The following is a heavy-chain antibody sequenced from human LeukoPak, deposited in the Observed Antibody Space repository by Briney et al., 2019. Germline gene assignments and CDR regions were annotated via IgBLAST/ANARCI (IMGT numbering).Heavy chain of an antibody. CDR3: ARLKRDGYNPPYFDY. J-gene: IGHJ4*02. V-gene: IGHV3-53*04. CDR1: GFTFSSYA. CDR2: IYSGGST. Sequence: GGSLRLSCAASGFTFSSYAMSWVRQAPGKGLEWVSVIYSGGSTYYADSVKGRFTISRHNSKNTLYLQMNSLRAEDTAVYYCARLKRDGYNPPYFDYWGQGTLVTVSS. D-gene: IGHD5-24*01.